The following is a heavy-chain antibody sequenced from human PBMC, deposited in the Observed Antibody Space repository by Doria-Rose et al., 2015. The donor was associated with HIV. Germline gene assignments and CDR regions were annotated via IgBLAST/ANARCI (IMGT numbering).Heavy chain of an antibody. D-gene: IGHD7-27*01. CDR3: ARRASINWGPFAP. J-gene: IGHJ5*02. V-gene: IGHV3-21*01. Sequence: VQLQESGGGLVKPGGSQRLSCVASGFTFSSYSMNWVRQAPAQWMDWVSSTSLTSNYIYYADSVKGRFTISRDNAKNSLYLQMNNLRAEDTAVHYCARRASINWGPFAPWGQGTLVTVSS. CDR2: TSLTSNYI. CDR1: GFTFSSYS.